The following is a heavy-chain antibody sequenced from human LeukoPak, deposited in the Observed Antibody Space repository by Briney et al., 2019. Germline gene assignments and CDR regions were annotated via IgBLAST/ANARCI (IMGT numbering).Heavy chain of an antibody. CDR1: GGTFSSYA. Sequence: VASVKVSCKASGGTFSSYAISWVRQAPGQGLEWMGRIIPIFGTANYAQKFRGRVTITTDESTSTAYMELSSLRSEDTAVYYCASRAYDSSGYYLFDYWGQGTLVTVSS. CDR3: ASRAYDSSGYYLFDY. CDR2: IIPIFGTA. D-gene: IGHD3-22*01. J-gene: IGHJ4*02. V-gene: IGHV1-69*05.